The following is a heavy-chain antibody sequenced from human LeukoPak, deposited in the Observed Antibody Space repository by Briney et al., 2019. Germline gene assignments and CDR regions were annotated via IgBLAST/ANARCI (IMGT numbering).Heavy chain of an antibody. V-gene: IGHV5-51*01. D-gene: IGHD5-18*01. CDR3: AGRDPYSTAPLLY. Sequence: GESLKISCRGSGYIFTSYWIDWVRQRPGKGLEWMGIIWPHDSTTRYSPSFQGQVTISADKSISNAYLQWSSLEASDTAVYFCAGRDPYSTAPLLYWGQGTLVTVSS. J-gene: IGHJ4*02. CDR1: GYIFTSYW. CDR2: IWPHDSTT.